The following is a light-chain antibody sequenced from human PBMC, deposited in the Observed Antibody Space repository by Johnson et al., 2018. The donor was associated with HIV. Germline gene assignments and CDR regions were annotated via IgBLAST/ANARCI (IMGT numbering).Light chain of an antibody. CDR1: SSNIGNNY. V-gene: IGLV1-51*01. Sequence: QSVLTQPPTVSAAPGQKVTISCSGSSSNIGNNYVSWYKQLPGTSPKLLIYENKARPSGITDRFSGSKSATLATLAITGLQTGDEADYYCGTWDSSLYVFVFGSGTKVTVL. J-gene: IGLJ1*01. CDR3: GTWDSSLYVFV. CDR2: ENK.